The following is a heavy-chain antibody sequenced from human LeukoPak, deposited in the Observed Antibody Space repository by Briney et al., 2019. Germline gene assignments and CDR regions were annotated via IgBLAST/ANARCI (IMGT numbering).Heavy chain of an antibody. CDR2: IKQDGSEK. V-gene: IGHV3-7*01. J-gene: IGHJ4*02. CDR3: ARETRAMITFGGAPADY. D-gene: IGHD3-16*01. CDR1: GFTFSSYW. Sequence: GGSLRLSCAASGFTFSSYWMSWVRQAPGKGLEWVANIKQDGSEKYYVDSVKGRFTISRDNAKNSLYLQMNSLRAEDTAVYYCARETRAMITFGGAPADYWGQGTLVTVSS.